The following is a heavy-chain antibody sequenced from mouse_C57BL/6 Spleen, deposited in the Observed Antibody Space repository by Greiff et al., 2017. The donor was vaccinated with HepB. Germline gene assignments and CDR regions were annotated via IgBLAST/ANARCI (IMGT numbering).Heavy chain of an antibody. D-gene: IGHD1-1*01. V-gene: IGHV1-50*01. CDR2: IDPSDSYT. CDR1: GYTFTSYW. J-gene: IGHJ3*01. CDR3: ARWDYEGFAY. Sequence: QVQLQQPGAELVKPGASVKLSCKASGYTFTSYWMQWVKQRPGQGLEWIGEIDPSDSYTNYNQKFKGKATLTVDTSSSTAYMQLSSLTSEDSAVYYCARWDYEGFAYWGQGTLVTVSA.